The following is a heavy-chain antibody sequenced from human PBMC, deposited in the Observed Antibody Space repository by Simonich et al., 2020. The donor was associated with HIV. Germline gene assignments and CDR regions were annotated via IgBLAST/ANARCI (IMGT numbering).Heavy chain of an antibody. D-gene: IGHD3-9*01. V-gene: IGHV4-34*02. J-gene: IGHJ4*02. CDR1: GGSFSGYY. CDR2: INHRETT. Sequence: QVQLQQWGAGLLKPSETLSLTCAVFGGSFSGYYWSWIRQPPGKGLEWIGEINHRETTKYNPSLKSRVTITVDTSKNQFSLKLTSVPAADTAVYYCAKVARYFDWYSTAFDYWGQGTLVTVSS. CDR3: AKVARYFDWYSTAFDY.